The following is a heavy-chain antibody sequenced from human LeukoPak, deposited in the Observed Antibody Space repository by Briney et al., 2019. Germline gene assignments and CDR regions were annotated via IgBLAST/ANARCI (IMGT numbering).Heavy chain of an antibody. CDR1: GFTFSSYA. Sequence: PGGSLRLSCAASGFTFSSYAMHWVRQAPGQGLEYVSAISSNGGSTYYANSVKGRFTISRDNSKNTQYLQMGSLRAEDMAVYYCARGGQLLPENDAFDIWGQGTMVTVSS. CDR3: ARGGQLLPENDAFDI. J-gene: IGHJ3*02. V-gene: IGHV3-64*01. CDR2: ISSNGGST. D-gene: IGHD5-18*01.